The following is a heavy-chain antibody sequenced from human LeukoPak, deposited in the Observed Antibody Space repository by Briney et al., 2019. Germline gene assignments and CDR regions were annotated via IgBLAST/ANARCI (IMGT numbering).Heavy chain of an antibody. D-gene: IGHD3-10*01. CDR1: GFTFSAYA. CDR3: AGGMLREVGHYYYGMDV. Sequence: GGSLRLSCAASGFTFSAYAMHWVRQAPGKGLEWVALIANDGSYKYYTDSAKGRFTISRDNSKDTLYLQMSSLRAEDTSVYYCAGGMLREVGHYYYGMDVWGQGTTVTVSS. V-gene: IGHV3-30*04. J-gene: IGHJ6*02. CDR2: IANDGSYK.